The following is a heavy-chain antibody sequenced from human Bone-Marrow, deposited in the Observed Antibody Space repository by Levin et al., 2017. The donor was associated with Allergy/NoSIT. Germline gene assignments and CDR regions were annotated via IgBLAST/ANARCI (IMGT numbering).Heavy chain of an antibody. J-gene: IGHJ3*01. D-gene: IGHD3-16*01. CDR1: GFDFSRYG. V-gene: IGHV3-30*18. CDR3: AKDARGRAFFGDLDF. CDR2: ITSDGDNT. Sequence: GGSLRLSCSATGFDFSRYGMHWVRQAPGKGLEWLTLITSDGDNTYYLDSVKGRFTIFRDNSRNTLYLDMNTLTEKDTAVYYCAKDARGRAFFGDLDFWGQGTTVIVSS.